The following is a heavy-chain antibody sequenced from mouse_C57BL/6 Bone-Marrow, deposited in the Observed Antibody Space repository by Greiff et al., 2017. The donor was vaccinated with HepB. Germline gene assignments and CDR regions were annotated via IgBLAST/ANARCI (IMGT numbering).Heavy chain of an antibody. Sequence: VQLQQSGAELARPGASVKLSCKASGYTFTSYGISWVKQRTGQGLEWIGEIYPRSGNTYYNEKFKGKATLTADKSSSTAYMELRSLTSEDSAVYFCARRNYYGSSRYYFDYWGQGTTLTVS. J-gene: IGHJ2*01. CDR1: GYTFTSYG. CDR3: ARRNYYGSSRYYFDY. D-gene: IGHD1-1*01. V-gene: IGHV1-81*01. CDR2: IYPRSGNT.